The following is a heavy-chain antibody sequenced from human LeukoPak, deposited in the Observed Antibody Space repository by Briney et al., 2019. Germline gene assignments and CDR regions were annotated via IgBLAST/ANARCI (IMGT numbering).Heavy chain of an antibody. CDR3: ARDYSGSYPFDY. J-gene: IGHJ4*02. CDR1: GGTFSSYA. V-gene: IGHV1-69*04. CDR2: IIPILGIA. Sequence: GASVKVSCKASGGTFSSYAISWVRQAPGQGLEWMGRIIPILGIANYAQKFQGRVTITADKSTSTAYMELSSLRSEDTAVYYCARDYSGSYPFDYWGQGTLVTVSS. D-gene: IGHD1-26*01.